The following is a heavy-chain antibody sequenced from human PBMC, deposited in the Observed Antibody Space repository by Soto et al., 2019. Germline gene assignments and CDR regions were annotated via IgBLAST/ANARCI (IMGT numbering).Heavy chain of an antibody. Sequence: SETLSLTCTVSGGSISSSSYYWGWIRQPPGKGLEWIGSIYYSGSTYYNPSLKSRVTISVDTSKNQFSLKLSSVTAADTAVYYCARLRLDLAAYQRLNWFDPWGQGTRVTVAS. CDR2: IYYSGST. D-gene: IGHD6-13*01. CDR1: GGSISSSSYY. CDR3: ARLRLDLAAYQRLNWFDP. J-gene: IGHJ5*02. V-gene: IGHV4-39*01.